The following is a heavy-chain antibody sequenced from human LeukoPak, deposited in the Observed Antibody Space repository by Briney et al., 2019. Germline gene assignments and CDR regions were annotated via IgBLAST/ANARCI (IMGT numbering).Heavy chain of an antibody. CDR3: ASTRNYDLWSGSGYFDL. V-gene: IGHV4-61*02. CDR2: IFSSGST. D-gene: IGHD3-3*01. J-gene: IGHJ2*01. CDR1: GGSISSGSYY. Sequence: SETLSLTCTVSGGSISSGSYYWSWIRQPAGKRLEWIGRIFSSGSTNYNPSLKSRVTISVDTSKNQFSLKLSSVTAADTAVYYCASTRNYDLWSGSGYFDLWGRGTLVTVSS.